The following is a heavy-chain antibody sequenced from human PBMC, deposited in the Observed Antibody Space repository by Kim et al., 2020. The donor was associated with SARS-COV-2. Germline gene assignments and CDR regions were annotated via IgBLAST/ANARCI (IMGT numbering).Heavy chain of an antibody. V-gene: IGHV4-34*01. J-gene: IGHJ4*02. Sequence: SETLSLTCAVYGGSFSGYYWSWIRQPPGKGLEWIGDINHSGSTNYNPSLKSRVTISVDTSKNQFSLKLSSVTAADTAVYYCARVSMVRGVIFSWGQGTLVTVSS. CDR2: INHSGST. D-gene: IGHD3-10*01. CDR1: GGSFSGYY. CDR3: ARVSMVRGVIFS.